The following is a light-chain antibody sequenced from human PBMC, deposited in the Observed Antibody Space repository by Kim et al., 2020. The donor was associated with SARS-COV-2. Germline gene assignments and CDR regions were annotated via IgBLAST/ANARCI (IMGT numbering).Light chain of an antibody. CDR1: KLGDKY. CDR3: QAWDSSTGV. J-gene: IGLJ1*01. V-gene: IGLV3-1*01. CDR2: QDS. Sequence: SVSPGQTASITCSGDKLGDKYACWYQQNSGQSPVLVIFQDSKRPSGIPERFSGSNSGNTATLTISGTQAMDEADYYCQAWDSSTGVFGTGTKVTVL.